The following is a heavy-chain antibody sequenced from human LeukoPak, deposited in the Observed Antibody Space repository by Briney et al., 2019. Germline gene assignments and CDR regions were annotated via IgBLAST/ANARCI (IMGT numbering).Heavy chain of an antibody. CDR3: ARHNVPSSGWYNGGVDFQH. J-gene: IGHJ1*01. D-gene: IGHD6-19*01. Sequence: GESLKISCKGSGYSFTGYWIGWVRQMPGKGLEWMGIIYPGDSDTRYSPSFQGQVTISADKSISTAYLQWSSLKASDTAMYYCARHNVPSSGWYNGGVDFQHWGQGTLVTVSS. CDR2: IYPGDSDT. CDR1: GYSFTGYW. V-gene: IGHV5-51*01.